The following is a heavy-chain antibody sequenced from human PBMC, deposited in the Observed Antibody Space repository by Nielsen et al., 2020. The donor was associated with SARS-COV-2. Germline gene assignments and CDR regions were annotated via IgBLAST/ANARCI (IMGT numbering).Heavy chain of an antibody. V-gene: IGHV3-23*01. CDR1: GFTFSSYA. CDR2: ISGSGGST. CDR3: ARGGDDDY. Sequence: GESLKISCAASGFTFSSYAMSWVRQAPGKGLEWVSAISGSGGSTYYADSVKGRFTISRDNSKNTLYLQMNSLRAEDTAVYYCARGGDDDYWGQGTLVTVSS. J-gene: IGHJ4*02. D-gene: IGHD6-25*01.